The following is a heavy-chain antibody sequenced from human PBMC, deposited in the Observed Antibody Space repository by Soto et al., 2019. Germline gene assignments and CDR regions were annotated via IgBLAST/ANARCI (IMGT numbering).Heavy chain of an antibody. V-gene: IGHV4-39*01. J-gene: IGHJ5*02. D-gene: IGHD3-3*01. CDR2: IYHSGSS. CDR3: ARCFLEWPHFDP. CDR1: GGSISDSSYY. Sequence: QLQLQESGPGLVKPSETLSLTCTVSGGSISDSSYYWGWIRQPPGKGLEWIGSIYHSGSSYYNPSLTSRVTISVDTSKNQFALRLSSVTAADSALYYCARCFLEWPHFDPWGQGTLVTVSS.